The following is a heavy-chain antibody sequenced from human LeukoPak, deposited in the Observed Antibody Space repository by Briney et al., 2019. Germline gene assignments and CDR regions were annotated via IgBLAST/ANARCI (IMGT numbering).Heavy chain of an antibody. CDR3: ARSRSYYDSSGYYDYFDY. J-gene: IGHJ4*02. Sequence: SGGSLRLSCAASGFTFSGFEMNWVRQAPGKGLEWVSYISSSGASIYYADSVKGRFTTARDNAKNSLDLQMNSLRAEDTAVYYCARSRSYYDSSGYYDYFDYWGQGTLVTVSS. CDR1: GFTFSGFE. CDR2: ISSSGASI. D-gene: IGHD3-22*01. V-gene: IGHV3-48*03.